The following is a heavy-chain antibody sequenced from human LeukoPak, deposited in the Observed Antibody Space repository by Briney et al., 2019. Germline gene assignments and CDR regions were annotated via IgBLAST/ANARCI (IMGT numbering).Heavy chain of an antibody. V-gene: IGHV3-30*03. CDR2: ISYDGSNK. Sequence: HPGGSLRLSCAASGFTFSSYGMHWVRQAPGKGLEWVAVISYDGSNKYYADSVKGRFTISRDNSKNTLYLQMNSLRAEDTAVYYCARGNRGLVIMFAFDIWGQGTMVTVSS. CDR3: ARGNRGLVIMFAFDI. J-gene: IGHJ3*02. CDR1: GFTFSSYG. D-gene: IGHD3/OR15-3a*01.